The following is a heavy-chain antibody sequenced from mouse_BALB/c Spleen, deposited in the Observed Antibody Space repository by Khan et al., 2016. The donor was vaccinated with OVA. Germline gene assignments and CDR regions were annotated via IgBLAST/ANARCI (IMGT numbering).Heavy chain of an antibody. V-gene: IGHV1-26*01. D-gene: IGHD1-1*01. Sequence: VQLKQSGPDLVKPGASVKISCKASGYSFTGYYIHWVKQSHGKSLEWIGRINPNNGGTSYNQKFKGRAILTVDKSSNTAYMELRSLTSEVSAVYSCAIYHGYFDVWGAGTTVTVSS. CDR1: GYSFTGYY. CDR2: INPNNGGT. CDR3: AIYHGYFDV. J-gene: IGHJ1*01.